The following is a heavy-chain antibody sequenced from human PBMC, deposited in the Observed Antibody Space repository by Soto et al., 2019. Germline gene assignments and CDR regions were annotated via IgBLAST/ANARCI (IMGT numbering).Heavy chain of an antibody. CDR3: ASLYISPWYGFDS. CDR2: ISYGGTT. CDR1: GGSIRSNNYY. J-gene: IGHJ4*02. D-gene: IGHD6-19*01. V-gene: IGHV4-39*01. Sequence: PSETLSLTCTVSGGSIRSNNYYWTWIRQPPGKGLEWIASISYGGTTFYNPSLKSRVAISVDTSKNQFSLKLNSVTAADSAVFYCASLYISPWYGFDSWGPGTLVTVSS.